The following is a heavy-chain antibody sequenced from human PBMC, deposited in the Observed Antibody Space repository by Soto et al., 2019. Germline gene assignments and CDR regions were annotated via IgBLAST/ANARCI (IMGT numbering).Heavy chain of an antibody. V-gene: IGHV5-51*01. CDR2: IYPGDSDT. CDR3: ARSPAGYCSSTSCYAGWFDP. CDR1: GYSFTSYW. D-gene: IGHD2-2*01. Sequence: GESLKISCKGSGYSFTSYWIGWVRQMPGKGLEWMGIIYPGDSDTRYSPSFQGQVTISADKSISTAYLQWSSLKASDTAMYYCARSPAGYCSSTSCYAGWFDPWGQGTPVTVSS. J-gene: IGHJ5*02.